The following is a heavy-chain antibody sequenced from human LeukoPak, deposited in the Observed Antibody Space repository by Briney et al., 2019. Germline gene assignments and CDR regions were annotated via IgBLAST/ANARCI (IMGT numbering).Heavy chain of an antibody. CDR2: ISNGGYTA. Sequence: PGGSLRLSCAASGFTFSSYEMNWVRQAPGMGLEWISYISNGGYTAYYASSVKGQFTVSRDDAKNTLYLQMDSLRVEDTALYYCVREVVAVKWFDPWGQGTLVTVSS. V-gene: IGHV3-48*03. J-gene: IGHJ5*02. CDR3: VREVVAVKWFDP. CDR1: GFTFSSYE. D-gene: IGHD2-15*01.